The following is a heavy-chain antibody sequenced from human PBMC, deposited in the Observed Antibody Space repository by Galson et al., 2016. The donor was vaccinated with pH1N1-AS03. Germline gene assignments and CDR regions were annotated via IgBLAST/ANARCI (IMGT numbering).Heavy chain of an antibody. CDR3: ARGKDFWSGYPDDPFDI. J-gene: IGHJ3*02. CDR2: IKQDGSEK. Sequence: SLRLSCAASGFIFSGYWMSWVRQAPGKGLEWVANIKQDGSEKYYVDSVKGRFTIARDNAKNSVYLLMNSLRGEDTAVYYCARGKDFWSGYPDDPFDIWGQGTRVTVSS. V-gene: IGHV3-7*03. D-gene: IGHD3-3*01. CDR1: GFIFSGYW.